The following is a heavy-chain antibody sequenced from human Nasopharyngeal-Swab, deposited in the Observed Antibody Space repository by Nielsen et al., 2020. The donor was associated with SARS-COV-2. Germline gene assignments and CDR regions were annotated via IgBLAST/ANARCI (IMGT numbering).Heavy chain of an antibody. CDR2: IIPILGIA. V-gene: IGHV1-69*04. J-gene: IGHJ4*02. CDR3: AREGGPYDYVWGSYRYTGEDTLLDY. Sequence: SVKVSCKDSGGTFSSYAISWVRQAPGQGLEWMGRIIPILGIANYAQKFQGRVTITADKSTSTAYMELSSLRSEDTAVYYCAREGGPYDYVWGSYRYTGEDTLLDYWGQGTLVTVSS. D-gene: IGHD3-16*02. CDR1: GGTFSSYA.